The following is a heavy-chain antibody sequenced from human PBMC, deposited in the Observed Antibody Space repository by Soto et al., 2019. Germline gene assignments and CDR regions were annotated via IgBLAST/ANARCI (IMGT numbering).Heavy chain of an antibody. Sequence: GESLKISCKGSGDSFSSCGIGWGRQIPWKGLEWMGIIYPGDSDTRYSPSFQGQVTISADKSISTAYLQWSSLKASDTAMYYCARLRTGTTPGYYYCIDVWGKGTTVTVSS. V-gene: IGHV5-51*01. CDR3: ARLRTGTTPGYYYCIDV. J-gene: IGHJ6*03. CDR2: IYPGDSDT. CDR1: GDSFSSCG. D-gene: IGHD1-7*01.